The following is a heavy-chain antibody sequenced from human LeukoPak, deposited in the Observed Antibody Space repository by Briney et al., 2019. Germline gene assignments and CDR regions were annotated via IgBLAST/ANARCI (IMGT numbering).Heavy chain of an antibody. J-gene: IGHJ4*02. V-gene: IGHV3-21*01. Sequence: PGGSLRLSCAASGFTFSSYSMNWVRQAPGKGLEWVSSISSSSSYIYYADSVKGRFTISRDNAKNSLYLQMNSLRAEDTAVYYCARGGLSPGWYFDYWGQGTLVTVSS. CDR3: ARGGLSPGWYFDY. CDR2: ISSSSSYI. CDR1: GFTFSSYS. D-gene: IGHD6-19*01.